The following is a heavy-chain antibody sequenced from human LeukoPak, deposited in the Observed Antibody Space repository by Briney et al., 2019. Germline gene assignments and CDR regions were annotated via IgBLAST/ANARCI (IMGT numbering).Heavy chain of an antibody. Sequence: SEALSLTCTVSGGSLITNTYYWGWIRQPPGKGLEWIGSIYYSGITYYNPSLKSRVTISVDTSKNQFSLNLSSVTAADTAVYYCATTHCSGGSCYPLRGWFDSWGQGTLVTVSS. V-gene: IGHV4-39*01. D-gene: IGHD2-15*01. CDR2: IYYSGIT. CDR3: ATTHCSGGSCYPLRGWFDS. J-gene: IGHJ5*01. CDR1: GGSLITNTYY.